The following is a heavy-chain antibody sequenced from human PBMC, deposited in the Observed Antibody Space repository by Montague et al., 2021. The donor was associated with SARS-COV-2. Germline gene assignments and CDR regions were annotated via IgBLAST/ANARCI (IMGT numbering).Heavy chain of an antibody. J-gene: IGHJ4*02. D-gene: IGHD3-10*01. Sequence: SETLSLTCTVSGYSINSNYYWGWIRQPPGKGLEWIGYSYHSGTTHYHPSLKSRVTISLDTSNNHFSLKVTSVTAADTAVYYCARAPYYGPGKPYQFDYWGRGTLVTVSS. CDR3: ARAPYYGPGKPYQFDY. CDR2: SYHSGTT. CDR1: GYSINSNYY. V-gene: IGHV4-38-2*02.